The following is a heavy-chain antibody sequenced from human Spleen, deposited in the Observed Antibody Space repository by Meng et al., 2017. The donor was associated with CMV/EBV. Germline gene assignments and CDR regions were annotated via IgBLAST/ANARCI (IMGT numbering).Heavy chain of an antibody. Sequence: SGGSISSGGYYWSWIRQHPGKGLEWIGYIYYSGSTYYNPSLKSRVTISVDTSKNQFSLKLSSVTAADTAVYYCARVAIQLWFNYFDYWGQGTLVTVS. J-gene: IGHJ4*02. CDR3: ARVAIQLWFNYFDY. CDR1: GGSISSGGYY. CDR2: IYYSGST. D-gene: IGHD5-18*01. V-gene: IGHV4-31*02.